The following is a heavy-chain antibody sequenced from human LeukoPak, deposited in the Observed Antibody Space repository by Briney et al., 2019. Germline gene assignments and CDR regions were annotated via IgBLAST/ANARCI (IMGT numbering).Heavy chain of an antibody. CDR3: ARSGEAKWLLDY. CDR2: IYHSGST. Sequence: SQTLSLTCTVSGGSISSGGYYWSWIRQPPGKGLEWIGYIYHSGSTYYNPSLKSRVTISVDTSKNQFSLKLSSVTAADTAVYYCARSGEAKWLLDYWGQGTLVTVSS. D-gene: IGHD5-12*01. J-gene: IGHJ4*02. CDR1: GGSISSGGYY. V-gene: IGHV4-30-2*02.